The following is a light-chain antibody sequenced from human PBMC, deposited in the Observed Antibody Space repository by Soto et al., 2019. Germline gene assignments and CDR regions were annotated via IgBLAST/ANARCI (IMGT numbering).Light chain of an antibody. V-gene: IGKV3D-15*01. Sequence: EIGMPQSPATLSVSPGERANLSCRASQSVGSNLAWYQQKSGETPRLLIYGASSRATGIPDRFSGSGSGTDFTLTISRLEPEDFAVYYCQQYRTFGQGTKVDI. CDR3: QQYRT. J-gene: IGKJ1*01. CDR2: GAS. CDR1: QSVGSN.